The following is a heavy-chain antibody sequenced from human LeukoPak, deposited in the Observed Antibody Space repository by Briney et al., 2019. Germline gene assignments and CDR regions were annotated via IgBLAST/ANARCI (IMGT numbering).Heavy chain of an antibody. CDR3: ARASPYSSSRGYFDL. J-gene: IGHJ2*01. CDR1: GYTFTGYY. V-gene: IGHV1-2*04. D-gene: IGHD6-6*01. CDR2: INPNSGGT. Sequence: ASVKVSCKACGYTFTGYYMHWVRQAPGQGLEWMGWINPNSGGTNYAQKFQGWVTMTRDTSISTAYMELSRLRSDDTAVYYCARASPYSSSRGYFDLWGRGTLVTVSS.